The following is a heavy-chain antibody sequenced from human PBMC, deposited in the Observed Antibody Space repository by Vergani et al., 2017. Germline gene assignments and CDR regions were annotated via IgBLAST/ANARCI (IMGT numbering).Heavy chain of an antibody. V-gene: IGHV4-39*02. J-gene: IGHJ5*02. CDR3: ATDGGGLWFDP. CDR1: GGSISSSSYY. D-gene: IGHD3-16*01. Sequence: QLQLQESGPGLVKPSETLSLTCTVSGGSISSSSYYWGWIRQPPGKGLEWIGSIYYSGSTYYNPSLKSRVTISVDTSKNQFSLKLSSVTAADTAVYYCATDGGGLWFDPWGQGTLVTVSS. CDR2: IYYSGST.